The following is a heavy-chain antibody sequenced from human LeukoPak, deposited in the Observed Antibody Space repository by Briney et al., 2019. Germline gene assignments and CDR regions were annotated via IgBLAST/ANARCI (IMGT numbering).Heavy chain of an antibody. J-gene: IGHJ4*02. Sequence: SETLSLTCAVYGGSFSGYYWSWIRQPPGKGLEWIGEINHSGSTNYNPSLKSRVTISVDTSKNQFSLKLSSVTAADTAVYYCARYGPYYDILTGYKQMYYFDYWGQGTLVTVSS. CDR2: INHSGST. CDR3: ARYGPYYDILTGYKQMYYFDY. D-gene: IGHD3-9*01. V-gene: IGHV4-34*01. CDR1: GGSFSGYY.